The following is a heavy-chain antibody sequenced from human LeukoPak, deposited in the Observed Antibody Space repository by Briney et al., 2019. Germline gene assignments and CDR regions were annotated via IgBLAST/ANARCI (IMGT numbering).Heavy chain of an antibody. D-gene: IGHD3-10*01. V-gene: IGHV3-48*01. CDR2: ISVSSITI. Sequence: GGSLRLSCAASGFTLSTYSMNWVRQAPGKGLEWVSYISVSSITIYYADSVKGRFTISRDNAKNSLYLQMNSLRAEDTAVYYCARLDIWFGEWDQWGQGTLVTVSS. J-gene: IGHJ4*02. CDR1: GFTLSTYS. CDR3: ARLDIWFGEWDQ.